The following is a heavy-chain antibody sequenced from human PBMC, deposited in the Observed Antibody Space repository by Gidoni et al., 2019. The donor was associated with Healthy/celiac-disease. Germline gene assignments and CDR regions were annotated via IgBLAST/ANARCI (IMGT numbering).Heavy chain of an antibody. CDR2: IWDDGSNK. J-gene: IGHJ4*02. D-gene: IGHD3-22*01. V-gene: IGHV3-33*01. Sequence: QVQLVESGGGVVQPGRSLRLSCSASGCTFSSYGMPWVRQAPGKGLEWVAVIWDDGSNKYYADSVKGRFTISRDNSKNTLYLQMNSLRAEDTAVYYCARDKHYYDSSGYFDYWGQGTLVTVSS. CDR3: ARDKHYYDSSGYFDY. CDR1: GCTFSSYG.